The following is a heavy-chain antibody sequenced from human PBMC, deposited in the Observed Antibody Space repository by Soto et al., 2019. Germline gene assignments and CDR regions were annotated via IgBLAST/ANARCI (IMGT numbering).Heavy chain of an antibody. D-gene: IGHD3-10*01. CDR1: GVSLTSGNW. V-gene: IGHV4-4*02. CDR3: ARLVYDTRLNYMYFDF. J-gene: IGHJ4*02. CDR2: IFHDGTA. Sequence: SETLSLTCAVSGVSLTSGNWWTWVRQSPQRGLEYIGEIFHDGTANYYPSFERRVAMSVDTSRNQFSLKLTSVTAADTAVYFCARLVYDTRLNYMYFDFWGPGTLVTDS.